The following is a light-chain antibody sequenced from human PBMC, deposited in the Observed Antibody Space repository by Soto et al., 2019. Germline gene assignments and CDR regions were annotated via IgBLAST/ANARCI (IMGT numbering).Light chain of an antibody. Sequence: SYELTQPPSLSVAPGQTARVTCGGNNIGVKSVHWYQQRPGQAPVLVVYDNNDRPSGIPERFSGSNSGNTATLTISRVEAGVEADYYCQVWDGTTDNLYVFGTGTKLTVL. CDR3: QVWDGTTDNLYV. J-gene: IGLJ1*01. CDR2: DNN. CDR1: NIGVKS. V-gene: IGLV3-21*02.